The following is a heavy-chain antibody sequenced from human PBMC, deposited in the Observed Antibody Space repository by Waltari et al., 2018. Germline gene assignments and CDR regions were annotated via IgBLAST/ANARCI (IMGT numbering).Heavy chain of an antibody. CDR2: ISSSSSYI. D-gene: IGHD1-26*01. CDR1: GGSISSGDYY. V-gene: IGHV3-11*06. J-gene: IGHJ6*03. Sequence: QVQLQESGPGLVKPSQTLSLTCTVSGGSISSGDYYWSWIRQPPGKGLEWVSSISSSSSYIYYADSGKGRVTISRDNAKNSLYLQMNSLRAEDTAVYYCARDPLNSGSYPRYYYYYMDVWGKGTTVTVSS. CDR3: ARDPLNSGSYPRYYYYYMDV.